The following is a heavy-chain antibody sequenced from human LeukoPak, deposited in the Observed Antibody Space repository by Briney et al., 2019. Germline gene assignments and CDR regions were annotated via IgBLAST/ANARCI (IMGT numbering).Heavy chain of an antibody. V-gene: IGHV4-59*08. D-gene: IGHD1-26*01. Sequence: PSETLSLTCTVSSGSITSHYWSWIRQPPGNGLEWVGHIYHSGSTNYNPSLKSRVTISVDTSKNQFSLKLSSVTAADTAVYYCARVGATLLIDYWGQGTLVTVSS. CDR3: ARVGATLLIDY. CDR1: SGSITSHY. CDR2: IYHSGST. J-gene: IGHJ4*02.